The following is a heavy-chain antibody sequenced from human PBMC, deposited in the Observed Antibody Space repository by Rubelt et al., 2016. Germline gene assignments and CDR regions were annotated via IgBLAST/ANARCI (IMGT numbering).Heavy chain of an antibody. V-gene: IGHV1-2*02. CDR3: ARFAIGGHSSGYLFDY. J-gene: IGHJ4*02. D-gene: IGHD3-22*01. Sequence: QVQLVQSGAEVKKPGASVKVSCKASGYTFTGYYMHWVRQAPGQGLEWMGWINPNRGGPNYAQKVQGRVTMTRETSISTAYMELSRLRSDDTAVYYCARFAIGGHSSGYLFDYWGQGTLVTVSS. CDR1: GYTFTGYY. CDR2: INPNRGGP.